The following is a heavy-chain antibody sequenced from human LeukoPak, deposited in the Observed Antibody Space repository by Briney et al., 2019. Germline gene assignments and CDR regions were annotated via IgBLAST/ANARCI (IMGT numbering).Heavy chain of an antibody. CDR2: ISYDGSNK. D-gene: IGHD2-15*01. V-gene: IGHV3-30*03. J-gene: IGHJ4*02. Sequence: PGGSLRLSCAASGFTFSSYGMHWVRQAPGKGLEWVAGISYDGSNKYYADSVKGRFTISRDNSKNALYLQMNSLRAEDTAVYYCASGKYCSGGTCYSKFDYWGQGTLVTVSS. CDR3: ASGKYCSGGTCYSKFDY. CDR1: GFTFSSYG.